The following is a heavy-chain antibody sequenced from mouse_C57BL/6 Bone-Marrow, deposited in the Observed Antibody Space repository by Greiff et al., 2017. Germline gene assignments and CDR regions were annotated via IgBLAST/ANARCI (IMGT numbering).Heavy chain of an antibody. J-gene: IGHJ2*01. CDR2: IHPNSGST. V-gene: IGHV1-64*01. CDR1: GYTFTSYW. CDR3: ARPFYYGSHFDY. Sequence: QVQLQQPGAELVKPGASVKLSCKASGYTFTSYWMHWVKQRPGQGLEWIGMIHPNSGSTNYNEKFKSKATLTVDKSSSTAYMQLSSLTSEDSAVYYCARPFYYGSHFDYCGQGTTLTVSS. D-gene: IGHD1-1*01.